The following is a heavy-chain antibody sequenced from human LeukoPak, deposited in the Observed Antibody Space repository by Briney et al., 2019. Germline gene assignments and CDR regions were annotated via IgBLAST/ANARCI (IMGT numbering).Heavy chain of an antibody. D-gene: IGHD3-22*01. CDR3: AKGFYDSSGYYYAGYFDY. Sequence: GSLRLSCAASGFTFSSYAMSWVRQAPGKGLEWVSAISGSGGSTYYADSVKGRFTISRDNSKNTLYPQMNSLRAEDTAVYYCAKGFYDSSGYYYAGYFDYWGQGTLVAVSS. CDR1: GFTFSSYA. V-gene: IGHV3-23*01. J-gene: IGHJ4*02. CDR2: ISGSGGST.